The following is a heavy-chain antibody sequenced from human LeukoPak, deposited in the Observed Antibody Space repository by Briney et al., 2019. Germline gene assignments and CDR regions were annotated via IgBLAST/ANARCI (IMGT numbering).Heavy chain of an antibody. D-gene: IGHD4-17*01. Sequence: GGTLRLSCAASGFTFSSYGMSWVRQAPGKGLEWVSAISGSGGSTYYADSVKGRFTISRDNSKNTLCLQMNSLRAEDTAVYYCAKEIWPTVTTPGHTHFDYWGQGTLVTVSS. CDR2: ISGSGGST. V-gene: IGHV3-23*01. CDR3: AKEIWPTVTTPGHTHFDY. CDR1: GFTFSSYG. J-gene: IGHJ4*02.